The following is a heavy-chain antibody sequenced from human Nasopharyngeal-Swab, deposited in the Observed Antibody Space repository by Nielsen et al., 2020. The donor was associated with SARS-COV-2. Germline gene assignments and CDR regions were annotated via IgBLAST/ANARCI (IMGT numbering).Heavy chain of an antibody. CDR3: AKTAGAADYYYYMDV. V-gene: IGHV3-30*18. J-gene: IGHJ6*03. Sequence: VRQAPGKGLEWVAVISYDGSNKYYADSVKGRFTISRDNSKNTLYLQMNSLRAEDTAVYYCAKTAGAADYYYYMDVWGKGTTVTVSS. D-gene: IGHD6-13*01. CDR2: ISYDGSNK.